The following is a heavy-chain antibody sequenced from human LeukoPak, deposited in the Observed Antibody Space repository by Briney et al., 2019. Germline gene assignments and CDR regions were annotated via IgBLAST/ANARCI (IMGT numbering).Heavy chain of an antibody. CDR1: GGTFSSHF. CDR2: INPIFGTD. J-gene: IGHJ5*02. CDR3: ARDEEGDCGGDCYNWFAP. Sequence: ASVKVSCKASGGTFSSHFISWVREAPGQGLEWMGGINPIFGTDHYAQKFQDRVTITADISTNTVYMELSNLRSEDTAMYYCARDEEGDCGGDCYNWFAPWGQGTLVTVSS. V-gene: IGHV1-69*06. D-gene: IGHD2-21*02.